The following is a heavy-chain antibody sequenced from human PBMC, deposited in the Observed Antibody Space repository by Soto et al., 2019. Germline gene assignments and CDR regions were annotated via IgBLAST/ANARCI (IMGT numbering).Heavy chain of an antibody. D-gene: IGHD5-12*01. V-gene: IGHV4-38-2*02. CDR2: IYHSGST. CDR1: GHSISSGFYY. J-gene: IGHJ3*01. Sequence: PSETLSLTCTVSGHSISSGFYYWGWIRQPPGKGLEWIGSIYHSGSTYYNPSLKSRVTMSVDTSKNQLSLKLSSVTAADTAVYYCARDVGYTGYEQGNPFDLWGQGTMVTVSS. CDR3: ARDVGYTGYEQGNPFDL.